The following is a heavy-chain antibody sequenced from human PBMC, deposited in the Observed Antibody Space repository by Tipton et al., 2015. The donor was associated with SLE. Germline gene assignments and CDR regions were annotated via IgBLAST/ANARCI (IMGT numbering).Heavy chain of an antibody. CDR3: ARDRVTIFGVGYGMDV. CDR2: IYYSGST. D-gene: IGHD3-3*01. J-gene: IGHJ6*02. CDR1: GGSISSHY. V-gene: IGHV4-59*11. Sequence: TLSLTCTVSGGSISSHYWSWIRQPPGKGLEWIGYIYYSGSTNYNPSLKSRVTISVDTSKNQFSLKLSSVTAADTAVYYCARDRVTIFGVGYGMDVWGQGTTVTVSS.